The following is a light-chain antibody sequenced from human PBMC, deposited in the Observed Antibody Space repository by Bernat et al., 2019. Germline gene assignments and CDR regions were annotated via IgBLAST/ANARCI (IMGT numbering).Light chain of an antibody. CDR2: DVT. V-gene: IGLV2-14*03. CDR3: SSYTSSRTWV. J-gene: IGLJ3*02. CDR1: SSDIGGYKY. Sequence: QSALTQPASVSGSPGQSITIACTGTSSDIGGYKYVSWYQQYPGKAPKLMTYDVTNRPSGVSDRFSASKSGNTASLTISGLQAEDEADYYCSSYTSSRTWVFGGGTKLTVL.